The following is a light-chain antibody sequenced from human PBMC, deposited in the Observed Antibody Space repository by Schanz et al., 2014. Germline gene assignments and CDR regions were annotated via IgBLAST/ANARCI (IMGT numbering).Light chain of an antibody. V-gene: IGKV3-11*01. J-gene: IGKJ4*01. CDR1: QSVGSK. Sequence: EIVMTQSPATLSVSPGERATLSCRASQSVGSKLAWYQHSRGQSPRLLIFDASTRATGVPGRFTGSGSGTDFTLTISSLEPEDFAVYYCQQRSNWPSLTFGGGTKVEIK. CDR3: QQRSNWPSLT. CDR2: DAS.